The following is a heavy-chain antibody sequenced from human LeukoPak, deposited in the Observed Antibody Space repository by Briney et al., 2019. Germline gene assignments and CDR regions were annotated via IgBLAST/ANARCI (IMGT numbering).Heavy chain of an antibody. J-gene: IGHJ4*02. CDR1: GGSISSYY. V-gene: IGHV4-59*12. Sequence: SETLSLTCTVSGGSISSYYWSWIRQPPGKGLEWVGYIYYIGSTKYNPSLKSRVSISVDTSKNQFSLKLSSVTAADTAVYYCARVPSRYCSGGSCSSDGYNPFDYWGQGTLVTVSS. CDR2: IYYIGST. D-gene: IGHD2-15*01. CDR3: ARVPSRYCSGGSCSSDGYNPFDY.